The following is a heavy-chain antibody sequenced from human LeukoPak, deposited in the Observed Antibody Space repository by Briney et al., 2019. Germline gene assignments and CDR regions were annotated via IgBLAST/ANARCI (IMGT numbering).Heavy chain of an antibody. D-gene: IGHD3-10*01. CDR1: GYIFTDYF. Sequence: ASVKVSCKASGYIFTDYFIHWVRQAPGQGPEWMGRVNPKNGDTYYAQTFQGGVTVTGATSISTAYMDLTTLRSDDTAIYYCSRDLSSTAYWELDYWGQGTLVTVSS. CDR2: VNPKNGDT. J-gene: IGHJ4*02. V-gene: IGHV1-2*06. CDR3: SRDLSSTAYWELDY.